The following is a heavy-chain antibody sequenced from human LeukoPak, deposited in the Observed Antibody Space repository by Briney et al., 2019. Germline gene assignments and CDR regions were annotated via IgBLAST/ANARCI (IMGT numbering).Heavy chain of an antibody. V-gene: IGHV3-11*01. Sequence: GGSLRLSCAASGFTFSDHYMSWIRKAPGKGLEWVSYISSSSSTIYYADSVKGRFTISTDTATNSLYLQMKSLTAEDTAIYYGARTLVGDTKGVDYWGQGTLVTVSS. J-gene: IGHJ4*02. CDR1: GFTFSDHY. CDR2: ISSSSSTI. D-gene: IGHD1-26*01. CDR3: ARTLVGDTKGVDY.